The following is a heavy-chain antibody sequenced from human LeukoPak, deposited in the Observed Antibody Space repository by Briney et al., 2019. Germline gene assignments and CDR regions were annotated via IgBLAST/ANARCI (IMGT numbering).Heavy chain of an antibody. Sequence: GGSLRLSCAASGFTFSSHWMHWVRQAPGKGLVWVSRINPDGSSTTYGDSLKGRFTISRDNAKNTLYLQMTSLRVEDTAVYYCVRAVVGATDYWGQGTLVTVSS. D-gene: IGHD1-26*01. CDR3: VRAVVGATDY. V-gene: IGHV3-74*03. CDR2: INPDGSST. CDR1: GFTFSSHW. J-gene: IGHJ4*02.